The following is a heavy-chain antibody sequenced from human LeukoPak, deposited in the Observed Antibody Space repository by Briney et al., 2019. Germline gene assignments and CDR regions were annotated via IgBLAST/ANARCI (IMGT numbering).Heavy chain of an antibody. CDR1: GFTFSNYA. V-gene: IGHV3-66*01. CDR3: ARGVYYYDSSGYYMGALQH. J-gene: IGHJ1*01. Sequence: GGSLRLSCVASGFTFSNYAMNWVRQAPGKGLEWVSVIYSGGSTYYADSVKGRFTISRDNSKNTLYLQMNSLRAEDTAVYYCARGVYYYDSSGYYMGALQHWGQGTLVTVSS. CDR2: IYSGGST. D-gene: IGHD3-22*01.